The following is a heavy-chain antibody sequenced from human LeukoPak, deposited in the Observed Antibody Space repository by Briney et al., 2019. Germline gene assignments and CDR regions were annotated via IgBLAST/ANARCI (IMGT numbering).Heavy chain of an antibody. Sequence: GGSLRLSCAASGFTFSSYEWNWVRQAPGMGLEWVSFISSTGTTIYYADSVKGRFTISRDNAKNSLYLQMNSLRAEDTALYYCAKGLYYGSGSHDAFDIWGQGTMVTVSS. CDR1: GFTFSSYE. CDR2: ISSTGTTI. D-gene: IGHD3-10*01. V-gene: IGHV3-48*03. J-gene: IGHJ3*02. CDR3: AKGLYYGSGSHDAFDI.